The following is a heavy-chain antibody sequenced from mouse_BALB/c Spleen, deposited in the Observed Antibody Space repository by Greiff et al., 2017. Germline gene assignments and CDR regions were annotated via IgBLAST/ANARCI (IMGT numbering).Heavy chain of an antibody. Sequence: EVQLQQSGGDLVKPGGSLKLSCAASGFTFSSYGMSWVRQTPDKRLEWVATISSGGSYTYYPDSVKGRFTISRDNAKNTLYLQMSSLKSEDTAMYYCARAYYGNYDYFDYWGQGTTLTVSS. J-gene: IGHJ2*01. V-gene: IGHV5-6*01. CDR1: GFTFSSYG. D-gene: IGHD2-10*01. CDR2: ISSGGSYT. CDR3: ARAYYGNYDYFDY.